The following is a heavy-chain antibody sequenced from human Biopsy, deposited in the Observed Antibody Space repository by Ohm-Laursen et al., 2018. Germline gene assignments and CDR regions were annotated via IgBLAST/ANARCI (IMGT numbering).Heavy chain of an antibody. D-gene: IGHD3-22*01. Sequence: GTLSLTCTVSGDSISTYFWSRIRQPPGKGLQWIGYIYYTGNTDYNPSLQSRVTISVDTSKNHFSLRLRSMTPADTAMYYCARDRGYYSDRTVPGYFDLWGRGTLVTVSS. J-gene: IGHJ2*01. V-gene: IGHV4-59*01. CDR1: GDSISTYF. CDR2: IYYTGNT. CDR3: ARDRGYYSDRTVPGYFDL.